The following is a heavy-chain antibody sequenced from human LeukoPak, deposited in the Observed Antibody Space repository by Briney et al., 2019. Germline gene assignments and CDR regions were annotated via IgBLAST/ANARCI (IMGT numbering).Heavy chain of an antibody. CDR1: GFRFSDHY. CDR3: ARFARLLDQ. V-gene: IGHV3-11*01. J-gene: IGHJ4*02. D-gene: IGHD3-10*01. Sequence: GGSLRVSCAASGFRFSDHYMRWIRQSPGKGLEYFAYISPGGHDIFYAASVKGRFTISRDNAKNSLYLQMNSLRAEDTAVYYCARFARLLDQWGQGTLVTVSS. CDR2: ISPGGHDI.